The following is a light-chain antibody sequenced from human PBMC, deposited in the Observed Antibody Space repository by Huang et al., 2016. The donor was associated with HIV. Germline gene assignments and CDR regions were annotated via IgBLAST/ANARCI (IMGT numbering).Light chain of an antibody. Sequence: EIVMPQSPATLSVSPGERATLSCRASPSVNRDLAWYQQKPGQAPRLLIYGASARATGLPARFSGSGSGTDFTLTISSLQSEDFAIYYCQQYNNRPLTFGGGTKVEIK. CDR1: PSVNRD. CDR2: GAS. V-gene: IGKV3-15*01. J-gene: IGKJ4*01. CDR3: QQYNNRPLT.